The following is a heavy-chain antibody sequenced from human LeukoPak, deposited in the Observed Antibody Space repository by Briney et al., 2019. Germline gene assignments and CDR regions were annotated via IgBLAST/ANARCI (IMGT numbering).Heavy chain of an antibody. V-gene: IGHV3-48*01. CDR3: AKDTTYYDFWSGHPGYFDY. Sequence: GGSLRLSCAASGFTFSSYSMNWVRQAPGKGLEWVSYISSSSSTIYYADSVKGRFTISRDNSKNTLYLQMNSLRAEDTAVYYCAKDTTYYDFWSGHPGYFDYWGQGTLVTVSS. D-gene: IGHD3-3*01. CDR2: ISSSSSTI. CDR1: GFTFSSYS. J-gene: IGHJ4*02.